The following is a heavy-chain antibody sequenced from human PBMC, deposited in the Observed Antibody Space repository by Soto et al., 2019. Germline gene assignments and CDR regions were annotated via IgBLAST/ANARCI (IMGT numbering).Heavy chain of an antibody. J-gene: IGHJ5*02. D-gene: IGHD3-10*01. CDR3: ATVVYYYGSGSYGWFDP. CDR2: FDPEDGET. CDR1: GYTLTELS. Sequence: ASVKVSCKVSGYTLTELSTHWVRQAPGKGLEWMGGFDPEDGETIYAQKFHGRVTMTEDTSTDTAYMELSSLRSEDTAVYYCATVVYYYGSGSYGWFDPWGQGTLVTVSS. V-gene: IGHV1-24*01.